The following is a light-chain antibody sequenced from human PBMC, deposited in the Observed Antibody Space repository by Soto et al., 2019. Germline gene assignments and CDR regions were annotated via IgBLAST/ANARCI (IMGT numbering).Light chain of an antibody. CDR1: QSISSY. CDR3: QQGYSTAIT. J-gene: IGKJ5*01. V-gene: IGKV1-39*01. CDR2: AAS. Sequence: DIQMTQSPSSLSSSVGDRVTITCRASQSISSYLNWYQQKPGKAPKRLIYAASSLQSGVPSRFSGSGSGTDCTLTINSRQPEDFATYYCQQGYSTAITFGQGTRLEIK.